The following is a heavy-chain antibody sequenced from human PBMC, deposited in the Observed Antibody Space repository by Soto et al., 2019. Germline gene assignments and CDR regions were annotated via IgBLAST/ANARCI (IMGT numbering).Heavy chain of an antibody. J-gene: IGHJ3*02. Sequence: QLQLQESGPGLVKPSETLSLTCTVSGGSISSSSYYWGWIRQPPGKGLEWIGSIYYSGSTYYNPSLKSRVTISVDTSKNQFSLKLSSVTAADTAVYYCASPAFGVADLHAFDIWGQGTMVTVSS. CDR2: IYYSGST. V-gene: IGHV4-39*01. D-gene: IGHD3-3*01. CDR1: GGSISSSSYY. CDR3: ASPAFGVADLHAFDI.